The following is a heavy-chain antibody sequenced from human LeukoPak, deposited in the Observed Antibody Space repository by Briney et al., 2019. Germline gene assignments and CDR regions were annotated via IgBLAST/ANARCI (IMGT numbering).Heavy chain of an antibody. Sequence: GSLRLSCAASGFTFRSYAMSWVRQAPGQGLEWVSAISGSGGSTYYADSVKGRFTISRDNFKNTLYLQMNSLRAEDTAIYYCAKDHSLGTTPFDYWGQGTLVTVSS. CDR1: GFTFRSYA. CDR2: ISGSGGST. CDR3: AKDHSLGTTPFDY. J-gene: IGHJ4*02. V-gene: IGHV3-23*01. D-gene: IGHD1-7*01.